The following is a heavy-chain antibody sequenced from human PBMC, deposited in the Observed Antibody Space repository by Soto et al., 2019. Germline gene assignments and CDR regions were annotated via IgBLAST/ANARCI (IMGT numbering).Heavy chain of an antibody. CDR1: GFTFSSYG. Sequence: GGSLRLSCAASGFTFSSYGMHWVRQAPGKGLEWVAVISYDGSNKYYADSVKGRFTISRDNSKNTLYLQMNSLRAEDTAVYYCANGYYYYGMDVWGQGTTVTVSS. J-gene: IGHJ6*02. CDR2: ISYDGSNK. V-gene: IGHV3-30*18. CDR3: ANGYYYYGMDV.